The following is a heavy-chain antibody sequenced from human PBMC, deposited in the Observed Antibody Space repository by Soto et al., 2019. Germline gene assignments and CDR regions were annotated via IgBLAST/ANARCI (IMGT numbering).Heavy chain of an antibody. Sequence: HITLKESGPTLVKPTQPLTLTCTFSGFSLTTCGVGVGWIRQPPGKAPEWLALIYGDDDKRFRSSLKNRLSITRDTSRNEVVLKMTNMDPVDTSPFFCAHKHAATWLFDYWGQGILVNVSS. D-gene: IGHD2-2*01. J-gene: IGHJ4*02. CDR2: IYGDDDK. V-gene: IGHV2-5*02. CDR3: AHKHAATWLFDY. CDR1: GFSLTTCGVG.